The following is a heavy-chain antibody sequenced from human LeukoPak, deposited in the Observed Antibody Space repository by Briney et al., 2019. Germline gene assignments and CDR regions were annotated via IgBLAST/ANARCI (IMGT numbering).Heavy chain of an antibody. CDR3: VKGGGYYSLFGDY. CDR2: IWPDGIDK. CDR1: GFVFSDSG. D-gene: IGHD2-21*01. Sequence: GGSLRLSCVASGFVFSDSGMHWVRQAPGKGLEWVALIWPDGIDKYYADSVKGRFTISRDKFKNTVYLEVNSVRAEDMAVYYCVKGGGYYSLFGDYWGQGTLVTVSS. J-gene: IGHJ4*02. V-gene: IGHV3-33*03.